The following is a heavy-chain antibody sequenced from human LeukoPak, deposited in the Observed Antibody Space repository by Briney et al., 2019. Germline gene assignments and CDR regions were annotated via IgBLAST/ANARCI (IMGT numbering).Heavy chain of an antibody. CDR3: ARDQDFWSGYSFDY. J-gene: IGHJ4*02. CDR2: IYTSGST. Sequence: PSETLSLTCTVSGGSISSYYWSWIRQPAGKGLEWIGRIYTSGSTNYNPPLMSRVTMSVDTSKNQFSLKLSSVTAADTAVYYCARDQDFWSGYSFDYWGQGTLVTVSS. V-gene: IGHV4-4*07. D-gene: IGHD3-3*01. CDR1: GGSISSYY.